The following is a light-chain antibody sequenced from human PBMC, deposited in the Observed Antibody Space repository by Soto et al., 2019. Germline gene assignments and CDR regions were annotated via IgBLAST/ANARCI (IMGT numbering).Light chain of an antibody. CDR2: STD. J-gene: IGLJ7*01. CDR3: STWDDRLNGVV. CDR1: SSNIGSTT. V-gene: IGLV1-44*01. Sequence: QAVLTQPPSASGTPGQSVTISWSGSSSNIGSTTVNWYQQLPGTAPQVLIFSTDQRPSGVPDRFSGSKSGTSASLAIGGLQAEDEADYYCSTWDDRLNGVVFGGGTQLTVL.